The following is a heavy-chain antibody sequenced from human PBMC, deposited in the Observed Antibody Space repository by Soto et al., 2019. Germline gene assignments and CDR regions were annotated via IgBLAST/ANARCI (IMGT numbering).Heavy chain of an antibody. CDR3: ARDRTANSSSSDYFDY. CDR1: GYTFTGYY. J-gene: IGHJ4*02. Sequence: GASVKVSCKASGYTFTGYYMHWVRQTPGQGLEWMGWINAGNGDTKYAQKFQGWVTMTRDTSISTAYMELSRLRSDDTAVYYCARDRTANSSSSDYFDYWGQGTLVTVSS. V-gene: IGHV1-2*04. CDR2: INAGNGDT. D-gene: IGHD6-6*01.